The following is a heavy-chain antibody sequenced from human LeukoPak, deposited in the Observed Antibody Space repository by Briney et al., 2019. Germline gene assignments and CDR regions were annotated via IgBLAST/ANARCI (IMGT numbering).Heavy chain of an antibody. V-gene: IGHV3-21*01. CDR3: ARSARRIAPFDP. CDR1: GLTFSSYS. J-gene: IGHJ5*02. D-gene: IGHD6-13*01. CDR2: ISSSSSYI. Sequence: GGSLRLSCAASGLTFSSYSMNWVRQAPGKGLEWVSSISSSSSYIYYADSVKGRFTISRDNAKNSLYLQMNSLRAEDTAVYYCARSARRIAPFDPWGQGTLVTVSS.